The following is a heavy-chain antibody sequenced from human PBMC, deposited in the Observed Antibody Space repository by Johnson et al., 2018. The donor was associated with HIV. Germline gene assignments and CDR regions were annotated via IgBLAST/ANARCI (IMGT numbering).Heavy chain of an antibody. D-gene: IGHD5-12*01. CDR3: AKDVMRAGGFPDAFDI. Sequence: QVQLVESGGGVVQPGTSLRLSCAASGFTFSSYAMHWVRLAPGKGLEWVALISHDGSNKYYADSVKGRFTISRDNSKNTLYLQMNSLRAEDTAVYYCAKDVMRAGGFPDAFDIWGQGTMVTVSS. CDR1: GFTFSSYA. CDR2: ISHDGSNK. J-gene: IGHJ3*02. V-gene: IGHV3-30*18.